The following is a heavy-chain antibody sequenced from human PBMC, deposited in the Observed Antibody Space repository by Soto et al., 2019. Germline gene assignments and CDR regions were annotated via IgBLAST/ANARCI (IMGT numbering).Heavy chain of an antibody. CDR2: MDPNSGVT. J-gene: IGHJ6*02. V-gene: IGHV1-8*01. Sequence: ASVKVSCKASGYTFTSHDIHWVRQATGQGLEWMGWMDPNSGVTGYAQKFQGRVTMTRDTSTNTAHMELSSLTTDDTAVYYCARQRKFDFWRKGLDVWGQGTTVTVSS. CDR3: ARQRKFDFWRKGLDV. D-gene: IGHD3-3*01. CDR1: GYTFTSHD.